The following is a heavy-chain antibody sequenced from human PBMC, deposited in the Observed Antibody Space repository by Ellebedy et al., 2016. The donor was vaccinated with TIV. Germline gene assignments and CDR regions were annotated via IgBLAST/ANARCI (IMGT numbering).Heavy chain of an antibody. CDR2: ISGSGGST. Sequence: GESLKISCAASGFTFSSYAMSWVRQAPGKGLEWVSAISGSGGSTYYADSVKGRFTISRDNSKNTLYLQMNSLRAEDTAVYYCAREDTAINGNDAFDIWGQGTMVTVSS. J-gene: IGHJ3*02. D-gene: IGHD5-18*01. V-gene: IGHV3-23*01. CDR1: GFTFSSYA. CDR3: AREDTAINGNDAFDI.